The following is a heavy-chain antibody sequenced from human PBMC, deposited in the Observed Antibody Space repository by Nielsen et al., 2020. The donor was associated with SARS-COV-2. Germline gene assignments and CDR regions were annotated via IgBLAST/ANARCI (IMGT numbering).Heavy chain of an antibody. CDR3: ATAGASNY. V-gene: IGHV3-11*03. D-gene: IGHD2-8*02. J-gene: IGHJ4*02. CDR2: ISGRSVYT. Sequence: GESLKISCAASGFSFSSYAMTWIRQAPGKGLEWISYISGRSVYTNYADSVKGRFTISRDNAKNSLYLQMNNVTVEDTAVYYCATAGASNYWGQGSLVTVSS. CDR1: GFSFSSYA.